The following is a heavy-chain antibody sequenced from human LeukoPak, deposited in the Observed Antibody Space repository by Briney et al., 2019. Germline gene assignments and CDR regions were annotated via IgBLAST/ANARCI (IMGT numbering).Heavy chain of an antibody. CDR3: ARDFDVGSLDY. V-gene: IGHV3-30-3*01. J-gene: IGHJ4*02. CDR2: TSYDGSSK. CDR1: GFTFSSYS. D-gene: IGHD1-26*01. Sequence: GGSLRLSCAASGFTFSSYSMHWVRQAPGKGLEWVAVTSYDGSSKHYADSVKGRFTISRDNSKNTLYLQMNSLRAEDTAVYYCARDFDVGSLDYWGQGTLVTVSS.